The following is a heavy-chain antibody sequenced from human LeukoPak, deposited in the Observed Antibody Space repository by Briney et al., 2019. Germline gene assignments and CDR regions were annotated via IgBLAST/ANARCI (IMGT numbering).Heavy chain of an antibody. V-gene: IGHV1-2*02. D-gene: IGHD2-15*01. J-gene: IGHJ5*02. CDR2: INPNSGGT. CDR3: ARAAGYCSGGSCNWFDP. CDR1: GYTFTSYY. Sequence: ASVKVSCKASGYTFTSYYMHWVRQAPGQGLEWMGWINPNSGGTNYAQKFQGRVTMTRDTSISTAYMELSRLRSDDTAVYYCARAAGYCSGGSCNWFDPWGQGTLVTVSS.